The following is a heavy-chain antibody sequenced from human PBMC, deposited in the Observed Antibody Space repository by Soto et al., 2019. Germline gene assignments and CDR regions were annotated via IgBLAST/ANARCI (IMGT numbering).Heavy chain of an antibody. CDR2: IYGSVGGI. D-gene: IGHD3-10*01. V-gene: IGHV3-23*01. CDR1: GLPHSLFA. J-gene: IGHJ4*02. Sequence: GGSLRLSCIASGLPHSLFAMMWIRQAPGKGLECVSGIYGSVGGIQYADSVKGRFTISRDNSKNTVYLQMTDLRADDTAIYYCAKDAVYNDGLWLMDLWGQGTKGKVS. CDR3: AKDAVYNDGLWLMDL.